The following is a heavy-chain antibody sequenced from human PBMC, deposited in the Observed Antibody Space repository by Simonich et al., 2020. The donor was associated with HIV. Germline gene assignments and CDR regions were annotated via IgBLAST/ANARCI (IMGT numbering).Heavy chain of an antibody. CDR2: INNSGIT. Sequence: QVQLQQWGAGLLKPSETLSLTCAVYGGSFSGYYWSWIRQPQGKGLEWIGEINNSGITNYKSSLNSRATIAVDKSKNQFSLKLSSVTAADTAIYYCARRDRELILYFDYWGQGNLVTVSS. D-gene: IGHD3-3*01. V-gene: IGHV4-34*01. CDR3: ARRDRELILYFDY. J-gene: IGHJ4*02. CDR1: GGSFSGYY.